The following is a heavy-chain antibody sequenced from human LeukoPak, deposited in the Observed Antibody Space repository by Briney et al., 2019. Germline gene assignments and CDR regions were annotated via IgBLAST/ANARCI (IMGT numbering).Heavy chain of an antibody. CDR3: AIRYYYDSSGYYSNWFDP. Sequence: ASVKVSCKASGYTFTSYDINWVRQATGQGLEWMGWMNPNSGNIGYAQKFQGRVTMTRNTSISTAYMELSSLRSEDTAVYYCAIRYYYDSSGYYSNWFDPWGQGTLVTVSS. CDR1: GYTFTSYD. CDR2: MNPNSGNI. V-gene: IGHV1-8*01. J-gene: IGHJ5*02. D-gene: IGHD3-22*01.